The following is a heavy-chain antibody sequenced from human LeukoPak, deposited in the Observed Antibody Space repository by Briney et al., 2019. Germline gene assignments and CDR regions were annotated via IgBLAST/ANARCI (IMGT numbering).Heavy chain of an antibody. CDR3: ARLSDYYGSGGPTPLFDY. V-gene: IGHV5-51*01. Sequence: GESLKISYKGSGYSFTSYWIGWVRQMPGKGLEWMGIIYPGDSDTRYSPSFQGQVTISADKSISTAYLQWSSLKASDTAMYYCARLSDYYGSGGPTPLFDYWGQGTLVTVSS. D-gene: IGHD3-10*01. CDR2: IYPGDSDT. J-gene: IGHJ4*02. CDR1: GYSFTSYW.